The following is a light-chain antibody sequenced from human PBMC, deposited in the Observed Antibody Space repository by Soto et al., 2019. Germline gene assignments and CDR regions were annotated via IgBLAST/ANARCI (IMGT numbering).Light chain of an antibody. CDR3: QQYDSSPKT. Sequence: EIVLTQSPGTLSLSPGASATLSCRASQSVSSSYLAWYQQKPGQAPRLLIYGASSRATGIPDRFSGSGSGTDFTLTISRLEPEDFAVYYCQQYDSSPKTVGQGTKVDIK. V-gene: IGKV3-20*01. CDR1: QSVSSSY. J-gene: IGKJ1*01. CDR2: GAS.